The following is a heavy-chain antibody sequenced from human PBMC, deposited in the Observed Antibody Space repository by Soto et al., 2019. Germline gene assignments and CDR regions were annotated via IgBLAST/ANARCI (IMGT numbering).Heavy chain of an antibody. D-gene: IGHD2-2*02. V-gene: IGHV4-61*01. CDR2: IYSSGST. Sequence: PSETLSLTCTVSGGSVSSDTPYWSWIRQPPGKRLEWIGFIYSSGSTNYNPSLKSRVTMSVDTSKNQFSLKLRSVIVADTAVYHCARFVRSCSGTTCYTRADVWGQGTTVTVSS. CDR1: GGSVSSDTPY. CDR3: ARFVRSCSGTTCYTRADV. J-gene: IGHJ6*02.